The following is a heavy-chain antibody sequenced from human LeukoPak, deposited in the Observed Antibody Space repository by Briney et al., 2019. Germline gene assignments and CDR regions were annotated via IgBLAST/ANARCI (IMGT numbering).Heavy chain of an antibody. CDR3: ATIAGGTFVS. CDR1: GGSISRYN. Sequence: KPSETLSLTCTVSGGSISRYNWSWIRRPAGKGLEWIGRIYTSGSTNYNPSLKSRVTMSVDTSKNHFSLKLSSVTAADTAVYYCATIAGGTFVSWGQGTLVTVSS. V-gene: IGHV4-4*07. D-gene: IGHD1/OR15-1a*01. J-gene: IGHJ4*02. CDR2: IYTSGST.